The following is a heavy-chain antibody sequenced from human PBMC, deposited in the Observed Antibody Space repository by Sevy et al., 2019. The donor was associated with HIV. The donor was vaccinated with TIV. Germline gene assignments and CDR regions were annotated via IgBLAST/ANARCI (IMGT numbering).Heavy chain of an antibody. CDR1: GFTFSSHW. CDR2: LNGDGSSA. J-gene: IGHJ5*02. Sequence: GGSLRLSCAASGFTFSSHWMHWVRQAPGKGLVWVSRLNGDGSSASYSDFVKSRFTISRDNGKNTVYLQISSLTADETAVYHCTRGRSGTYGWFDPWGQGTLLTVSS. CDR3: TRGRSGTYGWFDP. V-gene: IGHV3-74*01. D-gene: IGHD6-19*01.